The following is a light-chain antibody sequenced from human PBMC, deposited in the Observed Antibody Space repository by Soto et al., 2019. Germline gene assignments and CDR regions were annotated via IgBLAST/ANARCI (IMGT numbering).Light chain of an antibody. CDR1: QSVSSSY. Sequence: EIVLTQSPGTLSLSRGGRSTLSCRASQSVSSSYLAWYQQKPGQAPRLLIYGASTRATGLPARFSGSGSGTEFTLTVSSLQSEDFAVYYCQQYNNWPLITFGQGTRLEIK. V-gene: IGKV3-15*01. J-gene: IGKJ5*01. CDR2: GAS. CDR3: QQYNNWPLIT.